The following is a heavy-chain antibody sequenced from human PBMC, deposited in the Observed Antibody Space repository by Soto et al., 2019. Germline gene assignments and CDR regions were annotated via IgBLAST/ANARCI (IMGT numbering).Heavy chain of an antibody. CDR3: ARGVMVRGLNYYAMDV. V-gene: IGHV1-3*01. Sequence: QVQLVQSGAEVKEPGASVNVSCKASGYTFSTYPMHWVRQAPGQRLEWMGWISAGNDNTAYSQKFQGRVTSARDTSANTGHMELSSLRSEDTAVYYCARGVMVRGLNYYAMDVWGQGTTVTVCS. CDR1: GYTFSTYP. J-gene: IGHJ6*02. D-gene: IGHD3-10*01. CDR2: ISAGNDNT.